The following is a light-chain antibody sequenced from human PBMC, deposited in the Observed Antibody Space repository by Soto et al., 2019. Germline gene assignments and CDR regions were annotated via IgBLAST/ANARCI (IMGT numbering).Light chain of an antibody. V-gene: IGKV1-5*03. J-gene: IGKJ4*01. CDR2: KAS. CDR3: QQYNSYSPLT. CDR1: QIIDTW. Sequence: DIQMTQSPSTLSASVGDRITITCRSSQIIDTWLAWYQQKPGKAPNLLIYKASRLETGVPSRFSGSGSGTEFTLTISFLQPDDFATYYCQQYNSYSPLTFGGGTKVDIK.